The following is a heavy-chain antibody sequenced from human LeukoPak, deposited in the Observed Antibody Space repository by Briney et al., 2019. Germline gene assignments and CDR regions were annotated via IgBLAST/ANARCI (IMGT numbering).Heavy chain of an antibody. V-gene: IGHV4-39*01. D-gene: IGHD2-21*02. CDR2: IYYSGST. J-gene: IGHJ6*02. CDR1: GGSISSGSYY. CDR3: ARLNCGGDCYLQIAGPADYYYGMDV. Sequence: PSETLSLTCTVSGGSISSGSYYWGWIRQPPGKGLEWIGSIYYSGSTYYNPSLKSRVTISVDTSKNQFSLKLSSVTAADTAVYYCARLNCGGDCYLQIAGPADYYYGMDVWGQGTTVTVSS.